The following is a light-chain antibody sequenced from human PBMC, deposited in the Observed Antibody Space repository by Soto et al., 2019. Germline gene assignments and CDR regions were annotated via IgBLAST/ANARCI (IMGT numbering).Light chain of an antibody. CDR1: NSNIGAGYD. CDR3: QSYDSSLSG. Sequence: QSVLTQPPSVSGAPGQRVTISCTGSNSNIGAGYDGHWYQQLPGTAPKLLIYGNSNRPSGVPDRFSGSKSGTSASLAITGLQAEDEADYYCQSYDSSLSGIGTGTKVNVL. J-gene: IGLJ1*01. CDR2: GNS. V-gene: IGLV1-40*01.